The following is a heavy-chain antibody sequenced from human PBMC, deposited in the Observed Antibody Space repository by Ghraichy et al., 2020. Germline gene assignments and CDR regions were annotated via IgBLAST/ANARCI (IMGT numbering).Heavy chain of an antibody. CDR2: IIPIFGTA. CDR1: GGTFSSYA. Sequence: SVKVSCKASGGTFSSYAISWVRQAPGQGLEWMGGIIPIFGTANYAQKFQGRVTITADESTSTAYMELSSLRSEDTAVYYCASRGSEVGASPSGAYYYYGMDVWGQGTTVTVSS. V-gene: IGHV1-69*13. D-gene: IGHD1-26*01. J-gene: IGHJ6*02. CDR3: ASRGSEVGASPSGAYYYYGMDV.